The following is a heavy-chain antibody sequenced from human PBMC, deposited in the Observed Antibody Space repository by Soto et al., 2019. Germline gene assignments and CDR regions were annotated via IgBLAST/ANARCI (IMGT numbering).Heavy chain of an antibody. Sequence: QVQLVESGGGVVQPGRSLRLSCAASGFTFSNHGRHWVRQAPGKGLGWVAVISYDSSDKYYADSVKGRFTISRDNSKNPLYLQMNSLRLDDTAVYYCATWGEVAGGIFDYWGQGTLVTVSS. CDR1: GFTFSNHG. CDR3: ATWGEVAGGIFDY. D-gene: IGHD6-19*01. V-gene: IGHV3-30*03. CDR2: ISYDSSDK. J-gene: IGHJ4*02.